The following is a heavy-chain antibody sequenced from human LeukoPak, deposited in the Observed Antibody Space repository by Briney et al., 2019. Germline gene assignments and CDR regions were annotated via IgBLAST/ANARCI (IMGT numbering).Heavy chain of an antibody. J-gene: IGHJ4*02. V-gene: IGHV4-34*01. CDR3: ARDLNYYDSSGYYYHFDY. CDR2: INHSGST. CDR1: GGSFSGYY. D-gene: IGHD3-22*01. Sequence: PSETPSLTCAVYGGSFSGYYWSWIRQPPGKGLEWIGEINHSGSTNYNPSLKSRVTISVDTSKNQFSLKLSSVTAADTAVYYCARDLNYYDSSGYYYHFDYWGQGTLVTVSS.